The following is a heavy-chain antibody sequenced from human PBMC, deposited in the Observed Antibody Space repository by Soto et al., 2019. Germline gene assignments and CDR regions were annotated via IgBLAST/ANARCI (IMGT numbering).Heavy chain of an antibody. CDR2: ISGGGTGT. CDR1: GFTFTNYA. CDR3: AKNQERELPRVIDF. V-gene: IGHV3-23*01. J-gene: IGHJ4*02. D-gene: IGHD1-7*01. Sequence: GGSLRLSCAASGFTFTNYALHWVRQAPGKGLEWVSSISGGGTGTYSADAVKGRFTISRDRSKNTLYLQMSSLRAEDTALYYCAKNQERELPRVIDFWGQGTLVTVSS.